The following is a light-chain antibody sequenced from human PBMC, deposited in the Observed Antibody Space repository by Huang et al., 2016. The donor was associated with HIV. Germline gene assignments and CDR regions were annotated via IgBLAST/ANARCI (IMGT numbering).Light chain of an antibody. V-gene: IGKV1D-12*01. CDR3: QQAHTFPLT. CDR1: QGISTW. J-gene: IGKJ4*01. Sequence: DIQMTQSPSSVSASVGDRVTITCRASQGISTWLVWYQQKPGRAPKFLIYGASELQPGVPSRFSGSGSGTDFTLTINSLQPEDFATYYCQQAHTFPLTFGGGTKVEMK. CDR2: GAS.